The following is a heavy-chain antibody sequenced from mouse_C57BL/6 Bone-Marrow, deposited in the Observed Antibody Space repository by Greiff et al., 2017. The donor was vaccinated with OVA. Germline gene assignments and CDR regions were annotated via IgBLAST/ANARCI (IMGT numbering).Heavy chain of an antibody. D-gene: IGHD2-1*01. CDR1: GYTFTDYE. Sequence: VQLQQSGAELVRPGASVTLSCKASGYTFTDYEMHWVKQTPVHGLEWIGAIDPETGGTAYNQKFKGKAILTADKSSSTAYMELRSLTSEDSAVYYCTRVGYGNPFAYWGQGTLVTVSA. CDR2: IDPETGGT. J-gene: IGHJ3*01. V-gene: IGHV1-15*01. CDR3: TRVGYGNPFAY.